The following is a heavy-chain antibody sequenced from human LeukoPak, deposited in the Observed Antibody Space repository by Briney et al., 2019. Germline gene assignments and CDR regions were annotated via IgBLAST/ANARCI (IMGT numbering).Heavy chain of an antibody. CDR1: GYSISSGYY. D-gene: IGHD3-16*02. CDR2: IYHSGST. J-gene: IGHJ5*02. CDR3: ARGSRDYDYVWGSYRSVNWFDP. V-gene: IGHV4-38-2*02. Sequence: SETLSLTCTVSGYSISSGYYWGWIRQPPGKGLEWIGSIYHSGSTYYNPSLKSRVTISVDTSKNQFSLKLSSVTAADTAVYYCARGSRDYDYVWGSYRSVNWFDPWGQGTLVTVSS.